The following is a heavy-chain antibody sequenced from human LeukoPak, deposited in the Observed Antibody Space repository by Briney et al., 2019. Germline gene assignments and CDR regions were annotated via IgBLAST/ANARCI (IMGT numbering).Heavy chain of an antibody. CDR2: ISSGATTI. D-gene: IGHD3-10*01. V-gene: IGHV3-48*02. CDR3: ARDHRSGSGSGTQANDY. CDR1: GFTFSSYG. J-gene: IGHJ4*02. Sequence: GGSLRLSCAASGFTFSSYGMNWVRQAPGKGLEWVSYISSGATTIYYADSVKGRFTISRDNAKKSLDLQMNSLRDEDTAVYYCARDHRSGSGSGTQANDYWGQGTLVTVSS.